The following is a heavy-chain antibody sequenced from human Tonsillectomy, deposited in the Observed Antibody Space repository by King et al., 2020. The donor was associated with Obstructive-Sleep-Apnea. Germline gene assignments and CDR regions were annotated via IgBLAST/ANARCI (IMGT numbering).Heavy chain of an antibody. V-gene: IGHV3-7*01. CDR3: AKEEWYRFDF. CDR2: IKPEGSDK. Sequence: VQLVEAGGGLVQPGGSLRLYCVSSGCIFSGHYMSWVRQAPGEGREWLAKIKPEGSDKSYVDSVKGRFTISIDNAQNSLFLQLNSLRGEDTAMYYCAKEEWYRFDFWGQGTLVTVSS. CDR1: GCIFSGHY. J-gene: IGHJ4*02. D-gene: IGHD3-3*01.